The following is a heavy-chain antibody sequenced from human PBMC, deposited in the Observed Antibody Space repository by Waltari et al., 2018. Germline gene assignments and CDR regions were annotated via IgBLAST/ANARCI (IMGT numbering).Heavy chain of an antibody. CDR3: ARDPVTTWTPYWFDY. CDR2: IWYDGSNK. D-gene: IGHD4-17*01. CDR1: GFTFRSYG. V-gene: IGHV3-33*01. J-gene: IGHJ4*02. Sequence: QVQLVESGGGVVQPGRSLRLSCAASGFTFRSYGMHWVRQAPGKGLEWVAVIWYDGSNKYYADSVKGRFTISRDNSKNTLYLQMNSLRAEDTAVYYCARDPVTTWTPYWFDYWGQGTLVTVSS.